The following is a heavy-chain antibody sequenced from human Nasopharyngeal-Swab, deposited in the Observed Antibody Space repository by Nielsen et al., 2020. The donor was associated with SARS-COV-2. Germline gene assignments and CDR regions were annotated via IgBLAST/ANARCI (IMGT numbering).Heavy chain of an antibody. V-gene: IGHV3-21*01. CDR3: ARGEFRGGYSSSWYWFDP. Sequence: GESLKISCAASGFTFSSYNMNWVRQAPGKGLEWVSSISSSSSYIYYADSVKGRFTISRDNAKNSLYLQMNSLRAEDTAVYYCARGEFRGGYSSSWYWFDPWGQGTLVTVSS. J-gene: IGHJ5*02. CDR2: ISSSSSYI. D-gene: IGHD6-13*01. CDR1: GFTFSSYN.